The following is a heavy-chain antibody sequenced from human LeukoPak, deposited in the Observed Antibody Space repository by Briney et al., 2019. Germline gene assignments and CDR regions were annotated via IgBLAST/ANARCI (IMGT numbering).Heavy chain of an antibody. CDR2: ITWNGDKT. V-gene: IGHV3-20*04. CDR3: ARDPFCSSSTGCYFEDWFDP. Sequence: PGGSLRLSCAASGFKFDDYDMSWVRQVPGMGLEWVSGITWNGDKTGYADPVRGRFAISRDNTKKSLYLQMSSLRAEDTALYYCARDPFCSSSTGCYFEDWFDPWGPGTLVTVSS. CDR1: GFKFDDYD. D-gene: IGHD2-2*01. J-gene: IGHJ5*02.